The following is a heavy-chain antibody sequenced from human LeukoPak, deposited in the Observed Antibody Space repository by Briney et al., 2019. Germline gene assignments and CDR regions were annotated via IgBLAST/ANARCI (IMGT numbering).Heavy chain of an antibody. CDR3: AAPNGDYSNDYYYYYMAV. D-gene: IGHD4-11*01. CDR2: IVVGSGNT. CDR1: GYTFISST. Sequence: SVKVSCKASGYTFISSTVQWVRQARGQRLEWIGWIVVGSGNTNYAQKFQERVTITRDMSTSTAYMELSSLRSDDTAVYYCAAPNGDYSNDYYYYYMAVWGKGTTVTVSS. V-gene: IGHV1-58*01. J-gene: IGHJ6*03.